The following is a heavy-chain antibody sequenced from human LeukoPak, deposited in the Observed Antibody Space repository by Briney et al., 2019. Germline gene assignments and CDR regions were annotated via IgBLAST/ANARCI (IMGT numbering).Heavy chain of an antibody. CDR1: GCSFSGYY. Sequence: SETLSLTCAVYGCSFSGYYWSWIRQPPGKGLEWIVEINHSGSTNYNPSLKSRFTIAVDTSKNQYSLKLCSVTAAATAVYSCARRTGFSSSWSRYYFDYWGQGTLVTVSS. CDR3: ARRTGFSSSWSRYYFDY. D-gene: IGHD6-13*01. CDR2: INHSGST. J-gene: IGHJ4*02. V-gene: IGHV4-34*01.